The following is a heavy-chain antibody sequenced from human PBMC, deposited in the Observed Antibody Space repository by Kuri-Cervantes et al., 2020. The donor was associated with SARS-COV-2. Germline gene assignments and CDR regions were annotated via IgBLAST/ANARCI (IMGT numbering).Heavy chain of an antibody. J-gene: IGHJ4*02. D-gene: IGHD3-10*01. CDR3: ARMSVGSGSYPLRY. CDR1: GFTVSSNY. CDR2: ISSSSSYI. Sequence: GESLKISCAASGFTVSSNYMSWVRQAPGKGLEWVSSISSSSSYIYYADSVKGRFTISRDNAKNSLYLQMNSLRAEDTAVYYCARMSVGSGSYPLRYWGQGTLVTVSS. V-gene: IGHV3-21*01.